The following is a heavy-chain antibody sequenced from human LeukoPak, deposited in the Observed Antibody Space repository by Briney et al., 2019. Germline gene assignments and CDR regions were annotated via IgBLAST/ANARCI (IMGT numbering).Heavy chain of an antibody. CDR1: GGTFSSYA. D-gene: IGHD4-17*01. CDR2: IIPIFGTA. V-gene: IGHV1-69*05. Sequence: SVKVSCKASGGTFSSYAISWVRQAPGQGLEWMGGIIPIFGTANYAQNFQGRVTITTDESTSTAYMELSSLRSEDTAVYYCASSYTPVSPNAFDIWGQGTMVTVSS. CDR3: ASSYTPVSPNAFDI. J-gene: IGHJ3*02.